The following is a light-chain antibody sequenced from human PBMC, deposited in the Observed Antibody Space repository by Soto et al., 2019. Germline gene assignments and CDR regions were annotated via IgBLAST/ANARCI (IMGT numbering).Light chain of an antibody. CDR3: QQSGDSLRT. V-gene: IGKV3-20*01. CDR1: ESVSSSY. J-gene: IGKJ1*01. CDR2: RTS. Sequence: EIVLTQSPGTLSLSPGEGATLSCRASESVSSSYLVWYQQKPGKAPRLLIYRTSRRATGIPDRFSGSGSGTDFTLTISRLEPEDFAVYYRQQSGDSLRTFRRRTKVDIK.